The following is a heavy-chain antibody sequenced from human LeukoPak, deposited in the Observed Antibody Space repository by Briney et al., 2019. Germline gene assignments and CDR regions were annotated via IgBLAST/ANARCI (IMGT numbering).Heavy chain of an antibody. J-gene: IGHJ4*02. CDR3: ARVGSYSSGWYGPFDY. CDR2: IKQDGSEK. D-gene: IGHD6-19*01. V-gene: IGHV3-7*01. Sequence: GGSLRLSCAASGFTFSSYWMSWVRQAPGKGLEWVANIKQDGSEKYYVDSVKGRFTISRDNAKNSLYLRMNSLRAEDTAVYYCARVGSYSSGWYGPFDYWGQGTLVTVSS. CDR1: GFTFSSYW.